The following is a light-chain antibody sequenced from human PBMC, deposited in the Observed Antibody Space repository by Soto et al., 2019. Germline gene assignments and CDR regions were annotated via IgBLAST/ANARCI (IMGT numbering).Light chain of an antibody. J-gene: IGKJ2*01. CDR1: QRLLSSNGYNY. Sequence: VVPQPPVSLPVTLGEPAFISCTSSQRLLSSNGYNYLDWYLQKPRQSLDLVTFLGSNRASGVPDRFRGSGSGTDVTLKNSRVEAENVGVYYGIQALNSQDTFGQATKVDIK. CDR2: LGS. V-gene: IGKV2-28*01. CDR3: IQALNSQDT.